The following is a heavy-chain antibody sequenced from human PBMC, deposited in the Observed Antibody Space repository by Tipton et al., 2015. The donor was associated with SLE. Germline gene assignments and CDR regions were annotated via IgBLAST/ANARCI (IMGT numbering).Heavy chain of an antibody. D-gene: IGHD3-10*01. Sequence: TLSLTCTVSGGSIISTTSSWGWIRQPPGKGLELIGTVYSFGNTFYNPSLESRVTISVDTSKNQFSLRVNSVTASDTAVYYCARGGVVVWFGEQQTVDLVDVWGQGTAVTVSS. CDR3: ARGGVVVWFGEQQTVDLVDV. J-gene: IGHJ6*02. CDR2: VYSFGNT. V-gene: IGHV4-39*01. CDR1: GGSIISTTSS.